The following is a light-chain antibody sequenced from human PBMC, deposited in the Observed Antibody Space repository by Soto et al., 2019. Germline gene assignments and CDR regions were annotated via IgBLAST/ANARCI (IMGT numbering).Light chain of an antibody. CDR3: YSYRGYYTRV. J-gene: IGLJ1*01. V-gene: IGLV2-14*01. CDR2: EVS. CDR1: SSDVGGYNF. Sequence: LTQPASVSGSPGQSITISCTGTSSDVGGYNFVSWYQQHPGRAPKLLIYEVSRRPSGVSSRFSGSKSGDTASLTISGLQAEDEADYYCYSYRGYYTRVFGTGTKVTVL.